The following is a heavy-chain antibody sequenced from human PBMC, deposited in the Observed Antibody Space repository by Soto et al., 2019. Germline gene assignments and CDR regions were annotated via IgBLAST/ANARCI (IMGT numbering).Heavy chain of an antibody. CDR2: ISSSGYST. V-gene: IGHV3-64D*06. Sequence: GGSLRLSCSASGFTFSMFSMHWVRQAPGKGLEYVSGISSSGYSTYYADSVKGRFTISRDNSKNTLYLQMSSLRAVDTAVYYCVHPRSTVQIPPTWGQGTLVTVSS. CDR3: VHPRSTVQIPPT. CDR1: GFTFSMFS. J-gene: IGHJ5*02. D-gene: IGHD4-17*01.